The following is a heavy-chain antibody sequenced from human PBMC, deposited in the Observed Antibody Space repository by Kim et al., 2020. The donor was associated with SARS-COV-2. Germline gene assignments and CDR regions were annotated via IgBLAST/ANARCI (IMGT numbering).Heavy chain of an antibody. Sequence: GGSLRLSCAAFGFTFSSYSMHWVRQAPGKGLEWMAVITYDGSDEYYEDFVKGRFTISRDNSKNTLYLQMNSLRAEDTAVYYCAKGDFYGSGRQIDDWGQGTLVTVSS. J-gene: IGHJ4*02. V-gene: IGHV3-30*18. D-gene: IGHD3-10*01. CDR1: GFTFSSYS. CDR2: ITYDGSDE. CDR3: AKGDFYGSGRQIDD.